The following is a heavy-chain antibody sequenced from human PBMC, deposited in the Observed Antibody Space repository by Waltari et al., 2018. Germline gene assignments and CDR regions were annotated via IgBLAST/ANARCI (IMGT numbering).Heavy chain of an antibody. CDR2: IYYSGST. J-gene: IGHJ4*02. D-gene: IGHD3-16*01. CDR3: ARQKEGGETYYFDY. V-gene: IGHV4-59*11. Sequence: QVQLQESGPGLVKPSETLSLTCTVSGGSISSHHWSWIRQPPGKGLEWIGYIYYSGSTNYNPSLKSRVTISVDTSKNQFSLKLSSVTAADTAVYYCARQKEGGETYYFDYWGQGTLVTVSS. CDR1: GGSISSHH.